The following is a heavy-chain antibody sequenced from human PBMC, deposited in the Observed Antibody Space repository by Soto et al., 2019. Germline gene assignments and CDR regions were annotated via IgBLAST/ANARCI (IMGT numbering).Heavy chain of an antibody. CDR3: SRLRNGGYPTHFYGGMDV. Sequence: QVELEQSGVEVKKPGASVKVTCKASGYTFHNFGISWVRQAPGQGLEWMGWISTYNDDSNYAQKFQGRVTMTTDTSTSTACMEPRSLRPDDTAVYYCSRLRNGGYPTHFYGGMDVWGQGTTVTVSS. J-gene: IGHJ6*02. CDR2: ISTYNDDS. V-gene: IGHV1-18*01. CDR1: GYTFHNFG. D-gene: IGHD2-8*01.